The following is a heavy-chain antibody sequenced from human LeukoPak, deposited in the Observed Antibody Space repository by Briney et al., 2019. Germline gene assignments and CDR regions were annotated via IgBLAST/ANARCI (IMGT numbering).Heavy chain of an antibody. V-gene: IGHV4-34*01. CDR1: GGSFRGYY. J-gene: IGHJ5*02. D-gene: IGHD3-22*01. Sequence: SETLSLTCAVYGGSFRGYYWSWIRQPPGKGLEWIGEINHSGSTNYNPSLKSRVTISVDTSKNQFSLKLSSVTAADTAVYYCARGQTYYYDSSGSNWFDPWGQGTLVTVSS. CDR3: ARGQTYYYDSSGSNWFDP. CDR2: INHSGST.